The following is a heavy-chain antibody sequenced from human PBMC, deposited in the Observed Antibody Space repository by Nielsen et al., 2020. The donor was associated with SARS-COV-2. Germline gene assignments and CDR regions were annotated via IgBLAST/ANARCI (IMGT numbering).Heavy chain of an antibody. CDR2: INHSGST. J-gene: IGHJ3*02. D-gene: IGHD3-3*01. CDR1: GGSFTDSY. CDR3: ARSRTLFGVVRGPGAFDI. Sequence: SETLSLTCGVSGGSFTDSYWTWIRQPPGKGLEWIGDINHSGSTNYNPSLKSRVTISVDTSKNQFSLKLSSVTAADTAVYYCARSRTLFGVVRGPGAFDIWGQGTMVTVSS. V-gene: IGHV4-34*01.